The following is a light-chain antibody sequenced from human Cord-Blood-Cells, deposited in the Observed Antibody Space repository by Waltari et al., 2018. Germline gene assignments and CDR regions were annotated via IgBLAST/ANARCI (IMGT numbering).Light chain of an antibody. V-gene: IGKV3D-15*01. Sequence: IVMTQSLATLSVSPGERANLSCRASQSVSSNLAWYQQKPGQAPRLLIYGASIRATGIPARFSGSGSGTEFTLTISSLQSEDFAVYYCQQYNNWPPLTFGGGTKVEIK. CDR1: QSVSSN. J-gene: IGKJ4*01. CDR2: GAS. CDR3: QQYNNWPPLT.